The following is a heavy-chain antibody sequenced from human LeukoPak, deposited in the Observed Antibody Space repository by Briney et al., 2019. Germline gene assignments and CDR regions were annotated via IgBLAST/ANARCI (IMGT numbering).Heavy chain of an antibody. Sequence: PGGSLRLSCAASGFTFSSYSMNWVRQAPGKGLEWVSSISSSSSYIYYADSLKGRFTISRDNAKNSLYLQMNSLRAEDTGVYYCARDRNARGVWRGFLIWFDPWGEGTLVTVSS. CDR2: ISSSSSYI. CDR1: GFTFSSYS. J-gene: IGHJ5*02. CDR3: ARDRNARGVWRGFLIWFDP. D-gene: IGHD3-3*01. V-gene: IGHV3-21*01.